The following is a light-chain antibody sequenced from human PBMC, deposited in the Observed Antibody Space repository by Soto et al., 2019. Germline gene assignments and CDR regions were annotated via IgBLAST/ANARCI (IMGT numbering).Light chain of an antibody. V-gene: IGKV1-5*03. CDR3: QQYDTWT. CDR2: KAS. CDR1: QSIGDW. Sequence: DIQMTQSPSTLSASIGDRVTITCRASQSIGDWLAWYQQKPGKAPKLLIYKASTLESGVPLRFSGSGSGTEFTLTISSLQPDDFATYYCQQYDTWTFGQGTKVEI. J-gene: IGKJ1*01.